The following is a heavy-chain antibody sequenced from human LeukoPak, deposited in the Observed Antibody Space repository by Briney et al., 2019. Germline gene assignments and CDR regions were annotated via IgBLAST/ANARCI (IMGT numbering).Heavy chain of an antibody. CDR1: GGSISSSSYY. J-gene: IGHJ4*02. CDR2: IYYSGST. CDR3: ARQDYYDSSGYLFDY. D-gene: IGHD3-22*01. Sequence: SETLSLTCTVSGGSISSSSYYWGWIRQPPGKGLEWIGGIYYSGSTYYNPSLKSRVTISVDTSKNQFSLKLSSVTDTDTAVYYCARQDYYDSSGYLFDYWGQGTLVTVSS. V-gene: IGHV4-39*01.